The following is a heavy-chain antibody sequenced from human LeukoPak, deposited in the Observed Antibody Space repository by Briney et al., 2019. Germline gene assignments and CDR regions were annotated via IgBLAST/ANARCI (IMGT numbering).Heavy chain of an antibody. Sequence: PGGSLRLSCAASGFTFSSFAITWVRQAPGKGLEWVSGISGSGGNTYYADSVKGRFTISRDKSKNTVYLQMNSLRAEDTAVYYCAKDFGATVTLGAFDYWGQGTLVTVSS. CDR2: ISGSGGNT. J-gene: IGHJ4*02. V-gene: IGHV3-23*01. D-gene: IGHD4-17*01. CDR1: GFTFSSFA. CDR3: AKDFGATVTLGAFDY.